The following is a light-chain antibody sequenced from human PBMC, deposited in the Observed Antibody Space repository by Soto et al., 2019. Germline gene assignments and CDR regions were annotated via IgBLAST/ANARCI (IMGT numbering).Light chain of an antibody. Sequence: EIVLTQSPGTLSLSPGERATLSCRAGQSVSSSYLGWYQQKPGQAPRLLIYGASSRATGIPDRFRGGGSGTDFSLTISRLEPEDFAVYYCQHYGSTQTTFGQGTKVEVK. V-gene: IGKV3-20*01. CDR1: QSVSSSY. CDR2: GAS. J-gene: IGKJ1*01. CDR3: QHYGSTQTT.